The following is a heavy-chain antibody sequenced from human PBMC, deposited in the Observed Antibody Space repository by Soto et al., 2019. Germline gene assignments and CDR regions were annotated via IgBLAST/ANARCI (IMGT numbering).Heavy chain of an antibody. Sequence: GGSLRLSCAASGFTFSSYAMSWVRQAPGKGLEWVSAISGSGGSTYYADSVKGRFTISRDNSKNTLYLQMNSLRAEDTAIYYCAKEGGYSFGPGNYYGMDVWGQGTTVTVSS. CDR2: ISGSGGST. D-gene: IGHD5-18*01. CDR1: GFTFSSYA. J-gene: IGHJ6*02. V-gene: IGHV3-23*01. CDR3: AKEGGYSFGPGNYYGMDV.